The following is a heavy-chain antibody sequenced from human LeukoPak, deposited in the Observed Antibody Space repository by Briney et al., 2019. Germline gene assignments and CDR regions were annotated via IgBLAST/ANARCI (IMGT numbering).Heavy chain of an antibody. CDR1: GFTFSSYG. V-gene: IGHV3-33*01. CDR3: ARDHLRYFDLSLGPAGFDP. CDR2: IWYDGSNK. D-gene: IGHD3-9*01. J-gene: IGHJ5*02. Sequence: GGSLKLSCEASGFTFSSYGMHWVRQAPGKGLEWVAVIWYDGSNKYYADYVKGRFTISRDNSKNTLYLQMNSLRAEDTAVYYCARDHLRYFDLSLGPAGFDPWGQGTLVTVS.